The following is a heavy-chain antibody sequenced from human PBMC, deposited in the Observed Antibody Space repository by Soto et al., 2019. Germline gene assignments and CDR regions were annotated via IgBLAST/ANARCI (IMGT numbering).Heavy chain of an antibody. J-gene: IGHJ4*02. Sequence: QSTLKESGPTLVKPTQTLTLTCNFSGFSLSTSGVGVGWIRQPPGKALEWLALIYSDDDQRYSPSLKSRLTITKDASKYQVVLTMTNMDPVDTATYYCAHFFGGLDYWGQGTLVTVSS. CDR2: IYSDDDQ. CDR3: AHFFGGLDY. CDR1: GFSLSTSGVG. D-gene: IGHD3-10*01. V-gene: IGHV2-5*02.